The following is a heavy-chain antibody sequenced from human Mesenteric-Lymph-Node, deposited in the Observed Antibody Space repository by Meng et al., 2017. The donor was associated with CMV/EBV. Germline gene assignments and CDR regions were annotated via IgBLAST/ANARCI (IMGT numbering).Heavy chain of an antibody. D-gene: IGHD2-2*01. CDR2: VYYSGSA. J-gene: IGHJ4*02. V-gene: IGHV4-31*02. CDR1: ISVDGYD. Sequence: ISVDGYDWSWVRHHPVKGVEWIGYVYYSGSAYYTPSLRSRVTISVDTSKNQFSLKLSSVTAADTAVYYCERGQGRKFRSSTSCYGYWGQGTLVTVSS. CDR3: ERGQGRKFRSSTSCYGY.